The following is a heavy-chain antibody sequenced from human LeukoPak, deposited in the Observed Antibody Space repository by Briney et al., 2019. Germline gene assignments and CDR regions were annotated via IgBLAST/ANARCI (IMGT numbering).Heavy chain of an antibody. J-gene: IGHJ4*02. CDR2: IIPIFGTA. Sequence: GASVKVSCKASGGTFSSYAISWVRQAPGQGLEWMGGIIPIFGTANYAQKFQGRVTITADESTSTAYMELSSLRSEDTAVYYCAFYDSSGYYPNPFDYWGQGTLVTVSS. CDR1: GGTFSSYA. V-gene: IGHV1-69*13. D-gene: IGHD3-22*01. CDR3: AFYDSSGYYPNPFDY.